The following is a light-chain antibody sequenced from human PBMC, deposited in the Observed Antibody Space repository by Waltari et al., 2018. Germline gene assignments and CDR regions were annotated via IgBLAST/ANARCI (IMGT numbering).Light chain of an antibody. V-gene: IGLV3-9*01. CDR3: QVWDSTTAGV. CDR1: NLGTKN. Sequence: SYELTQPLSVSVALGQTAKITCGGNNLGTKNVHWYHQKPGQAPVLVISRDSNRPSGSPERFSGCNSGNPATLTISRAQAGDEADYYCQVWDSTTAGVFGGGTKLTVL. CDR2: RDS. J-gene: IGLJ2*01.